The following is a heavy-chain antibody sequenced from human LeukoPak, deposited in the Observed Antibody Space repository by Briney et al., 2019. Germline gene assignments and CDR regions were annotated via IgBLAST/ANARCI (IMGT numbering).Heavy chain of an antibody. Sequence: PGGSLRLSCVGSGFNFSSYDMHWVRQATGKGLEWVSAIGTAGDTYYLDSVKGRFTISRENAKNSLYLQMNSLRAEDTAVYYCARDEQWLVPSWFDPWGQGTLVTVSS. V-gene: IGHV3-13*01. CDR1: GFNFSSYD. CDR3: ARDEQWLVPSWFDP. CDR2: IGTAGDT. D-gene: IGHD6-19*01. J-gene: IGHJ5*02.